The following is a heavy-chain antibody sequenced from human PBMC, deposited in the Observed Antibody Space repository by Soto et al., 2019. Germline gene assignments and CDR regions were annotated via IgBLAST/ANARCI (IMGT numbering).Heavy chain of an antibody. CDR3: ARPDCGGDCSFDY. CDR2: IYYSGST. D-gene: IGHD2-21*01. V-gene: IGHV4-39*01. J-gene: IGHJ4*02. Sequence: QLQLQESGPGLVKPSETLSLTCTVSGGSISSSSYYWGWIRQPPGKGLEWIGRIYYSGSTYYNPSLKSRVTISVDTSKNQFSLKLSSVTAADTAVYYCARPDCGGDCSFDYWGQGTLVTVSS. CDR1: GGSISSSSYY.